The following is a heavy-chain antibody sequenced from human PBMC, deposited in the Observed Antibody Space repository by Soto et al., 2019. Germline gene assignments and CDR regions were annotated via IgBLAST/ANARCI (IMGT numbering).Heavy chain of an antibody. V-gene: IGHV1-24*01. CDR3: ATHGACSSTSCYQFQH. D-gene: IGHD2-2*01. CDR2: FDPEDGET. Sequence: ASVKVSCKVSGYTLTELSMHWVRQAPGKGLEWMGGFDPEDGETIYAQKFQGRVTMTEDTSTDTAYMELSSLRSEDTAVYYCATHGACSSTSCYQFQHWGQGTLVTVSS. CDR1: GYTLTELS. J-gene: IGHJ1*01.